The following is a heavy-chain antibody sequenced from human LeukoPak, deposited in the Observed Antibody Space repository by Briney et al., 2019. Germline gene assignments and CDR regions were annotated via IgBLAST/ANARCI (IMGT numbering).Heavy chain of an antibody. CDR2: ISGSGVST. J-gene: IGHJ6*02. CDR3: AKDALPYYDSWSGYSGYYYYGMDV. CDR1: GFTFSSYV. Sequence: GGSLRLSCAASGFTFSSYVMSWVRQAPGKGLAWVSAISGSGVSTYYADSVKGRFTISRDNSKNTLYLQMNSLRAEDTAVYYCAKDALPYYDSWSGYSGYYYYGMDVWGQGTTVTVSS. V-gene: IGHV3-23*01. D-gene: IGHD3-3*01.